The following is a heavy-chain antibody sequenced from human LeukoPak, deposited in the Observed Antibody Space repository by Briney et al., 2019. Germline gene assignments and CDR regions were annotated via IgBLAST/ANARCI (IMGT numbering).Heavy chain of an antibody. CDR1: GFTFSSYA. J-gene: IGHJ4*02. Sequence: PGGSLRLSCAASGFTFSSYAMHWVRQAPGKGLEWVAVISYDGSNKYYADSVKGRFTISRDNAKNSLYLQMNSLRAEDTAVYYCARGGPTHHEFTVTYYFDYWGQGTLVTVSS. CDR3: ARGGPTHHEFTVTYYFDY. D-gene: IGHD4-17*01. CDR2: ISYDGSNK. V-gene: IGHV3-30-3*01.